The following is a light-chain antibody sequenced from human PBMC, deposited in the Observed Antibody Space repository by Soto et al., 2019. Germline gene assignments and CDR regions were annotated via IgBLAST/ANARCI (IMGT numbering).Light chain of an antibody. V-gene: IGLV2-14*01. Sequence: QSALTQPASVSGSPGQSITISCTGTRSDVGGYNFVSWYQQFPGKAPKLMIYDVRNRPSGISNRFSGSKSGNTASLTISGLQAEDEDDYYCSSYTSSGTLEVFGTGTKVTVL. CDR1: RSDVGGYNF. CDR2: DVR. CDR3: SSYTSSGTLEV. J-gene: IGLJ1*01.